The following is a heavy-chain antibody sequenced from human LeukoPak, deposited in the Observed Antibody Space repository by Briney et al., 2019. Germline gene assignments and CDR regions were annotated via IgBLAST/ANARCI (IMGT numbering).Heavy chain of an antibody. J-gene: IGHJ6*02. CDR3: ARELGESGSYYNGNYGMDV. V-gene: IGHV4-59*12. CDR1: GDSISPYY. D-gene: IGHD3-10*01. Sequence: SETLSLTCTVSGDSISPYYWSWIRQPPGRGLEWIGYIYYSGSTNYNPSLTSRVTISVDTSKNQFSLKLNSVTAADTAVYYCARELGESGSYYNGNYGMDVWGQGTTVTVS. CDR2: IYYSGST.